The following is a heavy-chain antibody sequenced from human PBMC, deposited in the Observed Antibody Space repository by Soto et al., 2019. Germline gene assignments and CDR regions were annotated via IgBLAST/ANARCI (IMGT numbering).Heavy chain of an antibody. D-gene: IGHD6-6*01. V-gene: IGHV3-23*01. CDR2: ISGSGGST. J-gene: IGHJ4*02. Sequence: EVQLLESGGGLVQPGGSLRLSCAASGFTFSSYAMSWVRQAPGKGLEWVSAISGSGGSTYYADYVKGRFTISRDNSTNTIYLQKNSLRAEDTAVYYCAKDQTPPEYSSSSVLLFWDYWGQGTLVTVSS. CDR3: AKDQTPPEYSSSSVLLFWDY. CDR1: GFTFSSYA.